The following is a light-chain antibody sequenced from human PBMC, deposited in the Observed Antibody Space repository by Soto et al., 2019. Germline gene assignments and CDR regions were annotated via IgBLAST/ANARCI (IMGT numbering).Light chain of an antibody. CDR1: SSDVGSYNL. CDR2: EVS. Sequence: QSVLTQPASVSGSPGQSITISCTGTSSDVGSYNLVSWYQHHPGKAPKLMIYEVSKRPSGVSNRFSGSKSGNTASLTISGLQDEDEADYYCCSYAGSSPVVFGGGTKLTVL. V-gene: IGLV2-23*02. CDR3: CSYAGSSPVV. J-gene: IGLJ2*01.